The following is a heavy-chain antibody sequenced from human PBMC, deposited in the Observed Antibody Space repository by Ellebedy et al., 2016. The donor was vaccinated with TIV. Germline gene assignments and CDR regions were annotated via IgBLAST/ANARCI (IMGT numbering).Heavy chain of an antibody. CDR3: AKHIAVAGTPFDY. V-gene: IGHV1-2*02. Sequence: ASVKVSXXASGYTFTSYGISWVRQAPGQGLEWMGWINPNSGVTKYVQKFQGRVTMTRDTSISTAYIELSRLRSDDTAVYYCAKHIAVAGTPFDYWGQGTLVTVSS. J-gene: IGHJ4*02. CDR2: INPNSGVT. CDR1: GYTFTSYG. D-gene: IGHD6-19*01.